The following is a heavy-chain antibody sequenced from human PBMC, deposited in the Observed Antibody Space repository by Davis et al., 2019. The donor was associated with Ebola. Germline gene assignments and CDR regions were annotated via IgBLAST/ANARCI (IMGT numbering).Heavy chain of an antibody. CDR2: INHSGST. D-gene: IGHD6-19*01. J-gene: IGHJ5*02. CDR1: GGSFSGYY. CDR3: ARGPSGWYRWDNWFDP. V-gene: IGHV4-34*01. Sequence: MPSETLSLTCAVYGGSFSGYYWNWIRQPPGKGLEWIGEINHSGSTNYNPSLKSRVTISVDTSKNQFSLKLSSVTAADTAVYYCARGPSGWYRWDNWFDPWGQGTLVTVSS.